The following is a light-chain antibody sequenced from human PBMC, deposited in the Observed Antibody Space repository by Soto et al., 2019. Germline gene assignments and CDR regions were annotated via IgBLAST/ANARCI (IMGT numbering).Light chain of an antibody. CDR1: QTVRNNY. CDR2: DAS. J-gene: IGKJ1*01. Sequence: EFVLTQSPGTLSLSPGERATLSCRASQTVRNNYLAWYQQKPGQAPRLLIYDASSGATGIPDRFSGGGSGTDFTLTISRLEPEDFAVYYCQQYASSRTFGQGTKVDIK. V-gene: IGKV3-20*01. CDR3: QQYASSRT.